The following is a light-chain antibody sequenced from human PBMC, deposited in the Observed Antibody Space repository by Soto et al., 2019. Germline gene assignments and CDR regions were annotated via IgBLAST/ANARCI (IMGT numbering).Light chain of an antibody. CDR2: DAS. V-gene: IGKV3-15*01. Sequence: EIVMTQSPATLSVSPGERATLSCRASQSVGSNLAWYQQKAGQAPRLLIYDASTRATGIPARFSGSGSGTEFTLTISSLQSEDFAVYYCQQYNKWPPLIFDGGTKVEIK. J-gene: IGKJ4*01. CDR3: QQYNKWPPLI. CDR1: QSVGSN.